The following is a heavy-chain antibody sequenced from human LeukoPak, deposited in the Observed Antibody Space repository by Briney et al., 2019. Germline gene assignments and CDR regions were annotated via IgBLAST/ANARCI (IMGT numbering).Heavy chain of an antibody. CDR1: GYTFTSYG. D-gene: IGHD2-15*01. Sequence: GASVKVSCKASGYTFTSYGISWVRQAPGQGLEWMGWISAYNGNTNYAQKLRGRVTMTTDTSTSTAYMELRSLRSDDTAVYYCARTRYCSGGSCYHRWFDPWGQGTLVTVSS. J-gene: IGHJ5*02. CDR3: ARTRYCSGGSCYHRWFDP. CDR2: ISAYNGNT. V-gene: IGHV1-18*01.